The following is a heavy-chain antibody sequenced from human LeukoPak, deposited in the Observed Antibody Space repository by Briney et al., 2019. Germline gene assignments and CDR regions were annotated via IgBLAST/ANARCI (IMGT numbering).Heavy chain of an antibody. Sequence: SQTLSLTCAISGDSVSGNTIAWNWIRQSPSRGLEWLGRTYYRSKWYNDYALSVKGRITINPDTSKNQFSLQLNSVTPEDTAVYYCARFSAIFARHYYYYYMDVWGKGTTVTISS. CDR1: GDSVSGNTIA. D-gene: IGHD3-9*01. V-gene: IGHV6-1*01. CDR3: ARFSAIFARHYYYYYMDV. CDR2: TYYRSKWYN. J-gene: IGHJ6*03.